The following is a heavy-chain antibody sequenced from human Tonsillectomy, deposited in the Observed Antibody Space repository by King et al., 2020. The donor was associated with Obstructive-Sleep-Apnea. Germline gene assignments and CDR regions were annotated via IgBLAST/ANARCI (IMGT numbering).Heavy chain of an antibody. CDR3: ARRSPAAMDYYGMDV. Sequence: DVQLVESGAEVKKPGESLKISCKGSGYRFTNYWIGWVRQMPGKGLERMGIIYPGDSETRYSPSFQGQVTISADKSLSTIYLQWSSLKASDTAIYYCARRSPAAMDYYGMDVWGQGTTVTVSS. V-gene: IGHV5-51*01. CDR1: GYRFTNYW. J-gene: IGHJ6*02. D-gene: IGHD2-2*01. CDR2: IYPGDSET.